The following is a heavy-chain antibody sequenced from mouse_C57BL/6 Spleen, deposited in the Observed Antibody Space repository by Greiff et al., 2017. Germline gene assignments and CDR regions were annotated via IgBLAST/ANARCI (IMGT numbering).Heavy chain of an antibody. V-gene: IGHV14-3*01. Sequence: VQLQQSVAELVRPGASVKLSCTASGFNIKNTYMHWVQQRPEQGLEWIGRIDPANGNTKYAPKFQGKATITADTSPNTLYLQLSSLTSEDTAIYYCADSNYGAHWYMDVWGTGTSVTVSS. CDR3: ADSNYGAHWYMDV. J-gene: IGHJ1*03. CDR2: IDPANGNT. D-gene: IGHD2-5*01. CDR1: GFNIKNTY.